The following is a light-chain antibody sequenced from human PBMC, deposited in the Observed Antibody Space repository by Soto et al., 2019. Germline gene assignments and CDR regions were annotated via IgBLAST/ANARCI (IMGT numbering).Light chain of an antibody. CDR1: QSISSW. CDR2: KAS. J-gene: IGKJ1*01. CDR3: QQYNSYSWT. V-gene: IGKV1-5*03. Sequence: DIQMTQSPSTLSASVGDRVTITCRASQSISSWLAWYQQKPGKAPKLLIYKASSLESGVPSRFSGSGSGTEFTLTISSLHLDDFATYYCQQYNSYSWTFGQGTKVEIK.